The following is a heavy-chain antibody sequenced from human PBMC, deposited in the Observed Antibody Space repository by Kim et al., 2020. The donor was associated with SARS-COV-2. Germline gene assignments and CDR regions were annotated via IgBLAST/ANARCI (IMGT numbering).Heavy chain of an antibody. CDR2: INHSGST. J-gene: IGHJ4*02. CDR1: GGSFSGYY. D-gene: IGHD2-2*01. CDR3: ASKPVPGGGQLHPQNY. V-gene: IGHV4-34*01. Sequence: SETLSLTCAVYGGSFSGYYWSWIRQPPGKGLEWIGEINHSGSTNYNPSLKSRVTISVDTSKNQFSLKLSSVTAADTAVYYCASKPVPGGGQLHPQNYWGQGTLVTVSS.